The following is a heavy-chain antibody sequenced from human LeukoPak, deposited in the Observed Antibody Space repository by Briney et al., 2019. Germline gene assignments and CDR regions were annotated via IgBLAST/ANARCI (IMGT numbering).Heavy chain of an antibody. CDR3: AKVHSKDYYDSSGYYRRANYFDY. D-gene: IGHD3-22*01. CDR2: ISGSGGST. Sequence: GGSLRLSCAASGFTFSSYAMSWVRQAPGKGLEWVSAISGSGGSTYYADCVKGRFTISRDNSKNTLYLQMNSLRAEDTAVYYCAKVHSKDYYDSSGYYRRANYFDYWGQGALVTVSS. CDR1: GFTFSSYA. V-gene: IGHV3-23*01. J-gene: IGHJ4*02.